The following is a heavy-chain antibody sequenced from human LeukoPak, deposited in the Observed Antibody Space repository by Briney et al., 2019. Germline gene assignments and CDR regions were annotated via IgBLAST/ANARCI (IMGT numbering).Heavy chain of an antibody. CDR1: GFTFSSYS. V-gene: IGHV3-48*04. Sequence: RSLRLSCAASGFTFSSYSMNWVRQAPGKGLEWVSYISSSSSTIYYADSVKGRFTISRDNAKNSLYLQMNSLRAEDTAVYYCARTVVVITTFNDYWGQGTLVTVSS. CDR3: ARTVVVITTFNDY. CDR2: ISSSSSTI. J-gene: IGHJ4*02. D-gene: IGHD3-22*01.